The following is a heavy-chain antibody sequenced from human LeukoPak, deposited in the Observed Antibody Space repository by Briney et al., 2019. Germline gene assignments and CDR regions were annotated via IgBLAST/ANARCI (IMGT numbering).Heavy chain of an antibody. D-gene: IGHD3-10*01. CDR1: GFTFSSYG. V-gene: IGHV3-23*01. Sequence: GGSLRLSCAASGFTFSSYGMSWVRQAPGKGLEWVSGMSDSGTNTYYADSVKGRFTISRDNSKNTLYLQMNSLRAEDTAVYYCAKGGAVSSKSITMVRGTRRYYYYMDVWGKGTTVTISS. CDR3: AKGGAVSSKSITMVRGTRRYYYYMDV. J-gene: IGHJ6*03. CDR2: MSDSGTNT.